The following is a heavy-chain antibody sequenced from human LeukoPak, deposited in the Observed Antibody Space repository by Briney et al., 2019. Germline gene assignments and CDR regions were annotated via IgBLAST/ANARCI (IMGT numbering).Heavy chain of an antibody. J-gene: IGHJ4*02. V-gene: IGHV3-23*01. Sequence: GGSLRLSCAASGFTFSSYAMSWVRQAPGKGLEWVSGISGSSGTTYYADSVKGRFTISRDNAKNSLYLQMNSLRAEDTAMYYCARDSAGNDYWGQGTLVTVSS. CDR3: ARDSAGNDY. CDR1: GFTFSSYA. CDR2: ISGSSGTT. D-gene: IGHD6-13*01.